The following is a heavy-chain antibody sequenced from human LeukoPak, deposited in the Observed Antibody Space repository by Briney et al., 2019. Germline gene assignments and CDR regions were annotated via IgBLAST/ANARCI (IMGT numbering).Heavy chain of an antibody. J-gene: IGHJ4*02. CDR2: IYYSGST. V-gene: IGHV4-39*01. CDR3: ASRTIFGVVIRDY. Sequence: SETLSLTCTVSGGSISSSSYYWGWIRQPPGKGLEWIGSIYYSGSTYYNPSLKSRVTISVDTSKNQFSLKLSSVTAADTAVYYCASRTIFGVVIRDYWGQGTLVTVSS. D-gene: IGHD3-3*01. CDR1: GGSISSSSYY.